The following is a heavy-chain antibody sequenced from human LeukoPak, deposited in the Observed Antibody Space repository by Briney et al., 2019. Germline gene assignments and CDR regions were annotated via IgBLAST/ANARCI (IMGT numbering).Heavy chain of an antibody. J-gene: IGHJ4*02. Sequence: GGSLRPSCAASGFTFSNYAMNWVRQAPGKGLEWVSVISGSGGVTFYADSMKGRFTISRDNTKNTLYLQTNSLRAEDTAVYFCAVREGASYSGRFDYWGQGTLVTVSS. CDR2: ISGSGGVT. CDR3: AVREGASYSGRFDY. CDR1: GFTFSNYA. D-gene: IGHD1-26*01. V-gene: IGHV3-23*01.